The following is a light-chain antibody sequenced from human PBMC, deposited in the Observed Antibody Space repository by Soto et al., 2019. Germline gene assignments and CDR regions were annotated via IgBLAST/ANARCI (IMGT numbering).Light chain of an antibody. CDR3: QQYNNRPLP. CDR1: QSVSSN. CDR2: GAS. V-gene: IGKV3D-15*01. Sequence: TKSPSSLGFCRDQRATLCCRASQSVSSNLAWHQQRPGQAPRLLIYGASTRATGVPARFSGGGSGTEFTLTITSLQSEDFAVYWCQQYNNRPLPFGPGTLLEIK. J-gene: IGKJ5*01.